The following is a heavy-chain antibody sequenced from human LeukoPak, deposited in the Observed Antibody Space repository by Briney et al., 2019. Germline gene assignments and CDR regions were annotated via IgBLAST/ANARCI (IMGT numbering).Heavy chain of an antibody. CDR2: IRFDGRNK. CDR3: AKDHHHYCSGGSCYVQETNFDY. Sequence: PGGSLRLSCAASGFTFSNYDIHWVRQAPGKGLEWVAFIRFDGRNKDYVDSVKGRFTISRDNSENTLYLQMNGLRAEDTAVYYCAKDHHHYCSGGSCYVQETNFDYWGQGTLVTVSS. V-gene: IGHV3-30*02. D-gene: IGHD2-15*01. J-gene: IGHJ4*02. CDR1: GFTFSNYD.